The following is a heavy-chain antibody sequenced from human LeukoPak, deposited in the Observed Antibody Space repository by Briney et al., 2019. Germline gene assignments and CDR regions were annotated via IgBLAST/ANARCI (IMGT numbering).Heavy chain of an antibody. CDR1: GFIFNTYG. D-gene: IGHD6-19*01. Sequence: GTSLRLSCAASGFIFNTYGVHWVRLAPGKGLEWVAVISYDGSNNYYADSVKGRFTISRDNSKNTLYLQMNSLRPEDTAVYFCARAYAGSSGWYFHYYYGMDVWGQGTTVTVSS. J-gene: IGHJ6*02. CDR2: ISYDGSNN. CDR3: ARAYAGSSGWYFHYYYGMDV. V-gene: IGHV3-30*03.